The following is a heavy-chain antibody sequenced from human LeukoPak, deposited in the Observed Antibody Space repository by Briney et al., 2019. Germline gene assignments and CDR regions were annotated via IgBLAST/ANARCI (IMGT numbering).Heavy chain of an antibody. V-gene: IGHV3-30*04. CDR1: GFTCSSYA. D-gene: IGHD2-2*02. CDR3: ARTGCSSTSCYKYYFDY. J-gene: IGHJ4*02. CDR2: ISYDGSNK. Sequence: PGGSLRLSCAASGFTCSSYAMHWVRQAPGKGLEWVAVISYDGSNKYYAASVKGRFTISRDNSKNTLYLQMNSLRAEDTAVYYCARTGCSSTSCYKYYFDYWGQGTLVTVSS.